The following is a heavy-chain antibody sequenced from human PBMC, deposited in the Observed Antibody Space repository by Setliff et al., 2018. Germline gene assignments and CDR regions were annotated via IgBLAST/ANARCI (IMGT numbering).Heavy chain of an antibody. J-gene: IGHJ6*03. CDR2: NYYSGST. CDR1: GYSISSGYY. Sequence: PSETLSLTCAVSGYSISSGYYWSWIRQPPGKGLEWIGYNYYSGSTNYNPSLKSRVTMSIDTSKNQFSLKLNSVTAADMAVYYCAREQWLDPPGYYYMDVWAKGTTVTVSS. D-gene: IGHD6-19*01. CDR3: AREQWLDPPGYYYMDV. V-gene: IGHV4-61*01.